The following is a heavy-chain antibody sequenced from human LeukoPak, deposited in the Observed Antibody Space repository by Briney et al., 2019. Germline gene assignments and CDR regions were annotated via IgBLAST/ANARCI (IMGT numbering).Heavy chain of an antibody. J-gene: IGHJ4*02. V-gene: IGHV3-48*03. CDR2: ISSSGSTI. Sequence: GGSLRLSCAASGFTFSSYEMNWVRQAPGKGLEWVSCISSSGSTIYYADSVKGRFTISRDNAKNSLYLQMNSLRAEDTAVYYCARDRYCSSTSCYPDYFDYWGQGTLVTVSS. CDR1: GFTFSSYE. CDR3: ARDRYCSSTSCYPDYFDY. D-gene: IGHD2-2*01.